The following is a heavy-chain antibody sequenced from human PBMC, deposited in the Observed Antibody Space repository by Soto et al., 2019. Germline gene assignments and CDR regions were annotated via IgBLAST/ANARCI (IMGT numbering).Heavy chain of an antibody. J-gene: IGHJ5*02. CDR3: ARMYRYGDYSNWFDP. CDR1: KFTISDYW. CDR2: VNSDGSTR. V-gene: IGHV3-74*01. D-gene: IGHD4-17*01. Sequence: HPGWSLRLSCTAAKFTISDYWMHWVRQATGKGLVWVSRVNSDGSTRDYADSVKGRFSLSRDNAENTLYLQMNSLRASDTAMYYCARMYRYGDYSNWFDPWGQGTLVTVSS.